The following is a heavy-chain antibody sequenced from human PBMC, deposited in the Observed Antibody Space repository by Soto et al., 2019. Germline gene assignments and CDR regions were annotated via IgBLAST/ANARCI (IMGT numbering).Heavy chain of an antibody. V-gene: IGHV1-8*01. CDR1: GYTFTSYD. CDR2: MNPNSGNT. J-gene: IGHJ4*02. D-gene: IGHD5-12*01. Sequence: ASVKVSCKASGYTFTSYDINWVRQATGQGLEWMGWMNPNSGNTGYAQKFQGRVTMTRNTSISTAYMELSSLRSEDTAVYYCAKAFRGLRHIDYWGQGTLVTVSS. CDR3: AKAFRGLRHIDY.